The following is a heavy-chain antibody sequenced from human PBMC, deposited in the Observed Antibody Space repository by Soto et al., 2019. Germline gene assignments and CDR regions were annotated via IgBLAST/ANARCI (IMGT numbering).Heavy chain of an antibody. V-gene: IGHV4-61*01. Sequence: QVQLQESGPGLVKPSETLSLTCTVSGGSVSSGSYYWNWIRQPPGKGLEWIGYFYYSGSTNYNPSLKSRGTISIDTSKNQFSLKLSSVTAADTAVYYCAREGYCSSTSCYRGGDYWGQGTLVTVSS. D-gene: IGHD2-2*02. CDR3: AREGYCSSTSCYRGGDY. CDR1: GGSVSSGSYY. CDR2: FYYSGST. J-gene: IGHJ4*02.